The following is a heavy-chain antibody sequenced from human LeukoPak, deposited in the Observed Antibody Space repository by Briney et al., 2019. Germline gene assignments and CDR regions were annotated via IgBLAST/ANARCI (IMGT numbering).Heavy chain of an antibody. J-gene: IGHJ3*02. CDR2: TYYRSKWYN. V-gene: IGHV6-1*01. D-gene: IGHD2-21*02. CDR3: ARELYCGGDCYRAFDI. Sequence: SQTLSLTCAISGDSVSSNSAAWNWIRQSPSRGLEWLGRTYYRSKWYNDYAVSVKSRITINPDTSKNQFSLQLNSVTPEDTAVYYCARELYCGGDCYRAFDIWGQGTMVTVSS. CDR1: GDSVSSNSAA.